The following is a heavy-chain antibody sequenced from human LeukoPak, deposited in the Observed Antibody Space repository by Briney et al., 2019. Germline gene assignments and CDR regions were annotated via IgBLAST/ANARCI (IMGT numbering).Heavy chain of an antibody. CDR3: AREKYYDFWSGYYTVAPLDY. CDR1: GYTFTDYY. CDR2: INPSGGST. D-gene: IGHD3-3*01. Sequence: ASVKVSCKASGYTFTDYYMHWVRQAPGQGLEWMGIINPSGGSTSYAQKFQGRVTMTRDTSTSTVYMELSSLRSEDTAVYYCAREKYYDFWSGYYTVAPLDYWGQGTLVTVSS. V-gene: IGHV1-46*01. J-gene: IGHJ4*02.